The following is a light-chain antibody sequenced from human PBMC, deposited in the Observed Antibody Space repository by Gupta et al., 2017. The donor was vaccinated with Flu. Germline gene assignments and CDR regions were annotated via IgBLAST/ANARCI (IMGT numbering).Light chain of an antibody. J-gene: IGLJ1*01. Sequence: QSALTQPASVSGSPGPSTTSSCTGTSSDVGGYNYVSWYQQHPGKAPKLMIYEVSNRPSGVSNRFSGSKSGNTASLTISGLQAEDEADYYCSSYTSSSTLGVFGTGTKVTVL. CDR1: SSDVGGYNY. CDR3: SSYTSSSTLGV. CDR2: EVS. V-gene: IGLV2-14*01.